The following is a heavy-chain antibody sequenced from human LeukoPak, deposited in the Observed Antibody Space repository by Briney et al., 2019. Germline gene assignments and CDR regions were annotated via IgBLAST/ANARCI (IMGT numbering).Heavy chain of an antibody. Sequence: PGGSLRLSCAASGFTFSSHWMHWVRQAPGKGLVWVSDISPDGNTPNYADSVKGRFTISRDNAKNTLYLQMNSLRAEDTAVYYCVRGIVVPAGVDYWGQGTLVTLSS. CDR2: ISPDGNTP. J-gene: IGHJ4*02. D-gene: IGHD2-2*01. CDR3: VRGIVVPAGVDY. CDR1: GFTFSSHW. V-gene: IGHV3-74*01.